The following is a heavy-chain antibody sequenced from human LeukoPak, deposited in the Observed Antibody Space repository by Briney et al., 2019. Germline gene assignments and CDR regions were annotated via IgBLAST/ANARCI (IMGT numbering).Heavy chain of an antibody. CDR2: ISSNGGST. D-gene: IGHD3-10*01. V-gene: IGHV3-64D*06. Sequence: PGGSLRLSCSASGFTFSRYAMHWVRQAPGKGLEYVSAISSNGGSTYYADSVKGRFTISRDNSKNTLYLQMSSLRAEDTAVYHCVKDGSGSYYTYYFDYWGQGTLVTVSS. CDR1: GFTFSRYA. CDR3: VKDGSGSYYTYYFDY. J-gene: IGHJ4*02.